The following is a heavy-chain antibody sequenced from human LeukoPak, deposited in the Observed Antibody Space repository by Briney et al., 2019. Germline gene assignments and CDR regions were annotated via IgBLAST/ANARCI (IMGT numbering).Heavy chain of an antibody. D-gene: IGHD3-9*01. CDR1: GFTFSSYA. J-gene: IGHJ4*02. V-gene: IGHV3-74*01. CDR2: ISTDGSST. CDR3: ASSIYDILTGPSFDY. Sequence: GGSLRLSCAASGFTFSSYAMSWVRQAPGKGLVWVSRISTDGSSTTYADSVKGRFTISRDNAKNSLYLQMNSLRAEDTAVYYCASSIYDILTGPSFDYWGQGTLVTVSS.